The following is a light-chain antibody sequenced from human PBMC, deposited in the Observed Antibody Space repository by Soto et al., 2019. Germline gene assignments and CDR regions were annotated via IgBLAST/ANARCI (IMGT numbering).Light chain of an antibody. CDR3: QQTNSFPLT. V-gene: IGKV1-5*01. J-gene: IGKJ4*01. Sequence: DVQVTHSPPTLSASIGDIVTITCRASQSINKWLAWHQQKPGKAPKLLIYDASSLQSGVPPRFSGSGSGTEFTLTIRSLQPDDIATYYCQQTNSFPLTFGGGTKVDI. CDR1: QSINKW. CDR2: DAS.